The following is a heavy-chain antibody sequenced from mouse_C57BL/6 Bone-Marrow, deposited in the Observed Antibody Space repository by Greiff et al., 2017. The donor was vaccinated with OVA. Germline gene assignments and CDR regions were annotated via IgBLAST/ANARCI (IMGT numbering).Heavy chain of an antibody. D-gene: IGHD1-1*02. CDR3: ARGWLPYFDY. CDR1: GYTFTDYY. J-gene: IGHJ2*01. V-gene: IGHV1-26*01. CDR2: INPNNGGT. Sequence: EVQLQQSGPELVKPGASVKISCKASGYTFTDYYMNWVKQSHGKSLEWIGDINPNNGGTSYNQKFKGKATLTVDKSSSTAYMELRSLTSEDSAVYYCARGWLPYFDYWGQGTTLTVSS.